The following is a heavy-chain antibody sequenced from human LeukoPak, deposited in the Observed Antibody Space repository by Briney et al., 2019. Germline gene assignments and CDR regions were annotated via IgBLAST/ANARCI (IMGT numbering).Heavy chain of an antibody. V-gene: IGHV3-23*01. D-gene: IGHD6-19*01. Sequence: PGGSLRLSCAASGFTFSSYAMSWIRQAPGKGLEWVSAISGSGGSTYYADSVKGRFTISRDNSKNTLYLQMNSLRAEDTAVYYCAKGPRGWLRRQGDFDYWGQGTLVTVSS. CDR1: GFTFSSYA. CDR3: AKGPRGWLRRQGDFDY. CDR2: ISGSGGST. J-gene: IGHJ4*02.